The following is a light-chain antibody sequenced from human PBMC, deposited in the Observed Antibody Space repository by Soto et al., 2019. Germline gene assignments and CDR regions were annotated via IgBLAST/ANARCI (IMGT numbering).Light chain of an antibody. CDR2: DAS. J-gene: IGKJ2*01. CDR3: QQYNSYSPYT. CDR1: QSISSW. V-gene: IGKV1-5*01. Sequence: DIQMTQSPSTLSASVGDRVTITCRASQSISSWLAWYQQKPGKAPKLLIYDASSLESGVASRFSGSGSGTEFTLTINSLQPDDFATYYCQQYNSYSPYTFGQGTKLEIK.